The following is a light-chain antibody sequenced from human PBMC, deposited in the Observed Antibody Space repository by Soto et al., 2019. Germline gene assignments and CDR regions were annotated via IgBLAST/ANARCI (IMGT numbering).Light chain of an antibody. J-gene: IGKJ4*01. CDR1: QGISTW. CDR3: AQSNSFTLT. CDR2: AAS. Sequence: DIQMTQSPSSVSASVGDRVTITCRASQGISTWLAWYQQKPGKAPKLLIYAASSLQIGVPSRFSGSGSGTALTITSLNLEPDDFATYHWAQSNSFTLTFGGGTKVEIK. V-gene: IGKV1-12*01.